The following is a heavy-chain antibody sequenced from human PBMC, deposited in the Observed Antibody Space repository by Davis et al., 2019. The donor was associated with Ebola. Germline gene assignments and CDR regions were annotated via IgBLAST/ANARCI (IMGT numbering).Heavy chain of an antibody. D-gene: IGHD2-15*01. V-gene: IGHV3-11*04. J-gene: IGHJ6*02. CDR1: GFTFSDYY. CDR3: ATMVVVVEHDYSYGMDV. CDR2: ISGGGRTI. Sequence: GSLRLSCAASGFTFSDYYMSWIRQAPGKGLEWVSYISGGGRTIYYADSVKGRFTISRDNAKNSLYLQMNSLRDEDTAVYYCATMVVVVEHDYSYGMDVWGQGTTVTVSS.